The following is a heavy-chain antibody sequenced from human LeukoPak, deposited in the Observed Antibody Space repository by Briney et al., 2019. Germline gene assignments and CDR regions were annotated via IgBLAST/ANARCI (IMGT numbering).Heavy chain of an antibody. J-gene: IGHJ2*01. Sequence: KSSETLSLTCAVSGGSISSGGYSWSWIRQPPGKGLEWIGYIYHSGSTYYNPSLKSRVTISVDRSKNQSSLKLSSVTAADTAVYYCAGGGVAGNDLWGRGTLVTVSS. D-gene: IGHD3-10*01. CDR1: GGSISSGGYS. CDR3: AGGGVAGNDL. V-gene: IGHV4-30-2*01. CDR2: IYHSGST.